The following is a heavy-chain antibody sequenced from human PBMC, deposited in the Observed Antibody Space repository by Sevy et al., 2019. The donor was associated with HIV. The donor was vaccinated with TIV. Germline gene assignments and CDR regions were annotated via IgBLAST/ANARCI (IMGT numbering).Heavy chain of an antibody. V-gene: IGHV3-7*01. J-gene: IGHJ4*02. CDR1: GFTFSKYW. Sequence: GGSLRLSCAASGFTFSKYWMGWVRQAPGKGLEWGANIKQDAGQKYYVDSVKGRFTISRVNAKNSLYLQMNSLRAEDTAVYFCARDDGNYYFHYWGQGTLVTVSS. CDR2: IKQDAGQK. CDR3: ARDDGNYYFHY. D-gene: IGHD1-7*01.